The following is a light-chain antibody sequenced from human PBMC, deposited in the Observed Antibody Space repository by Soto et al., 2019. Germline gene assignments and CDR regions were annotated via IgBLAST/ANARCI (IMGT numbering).Light chain of an antibody. V-gene: IGLV4-69*01. CDR3: QTWGTGIWV. CDR2: LTSDGSH. Sequence: QPVLTQSPSASASLGASVKLTCTLSSGHSSYAIAWHQQQPEKGPRYLMKLTSDGSHSKGDGIPDRFSGSSSGAERYLTIASLQSEDEADYYGQTWGTGIWVFGGGTQLTVL. CDR1: SGHSSYA. J-gene: IGLJ3*02.